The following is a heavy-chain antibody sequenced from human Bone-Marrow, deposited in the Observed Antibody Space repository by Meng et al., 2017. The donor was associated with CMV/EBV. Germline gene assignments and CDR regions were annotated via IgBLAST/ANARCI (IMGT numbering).Heavy chain of an antibody. J-gene: IGHJ6*02. Sequence: SCAASGFTFSSYAMHWVRQAPGKGLEWVAVISYDGSNKYYADSVKGRFTISRDNSKNTLYLQMNSLRAEDTAVYYCARDGGNCSSTSCSVYYYYGMDVWGQGTTVTVSS. V-gene: IGHV3-30-3*01. CDR2: ISYDGSNK. CDR1: GFTFSSYA. D-gene: IGHD2-2*01. CDR3: ARDGGNCSSTSCSVYYYYGMDV.